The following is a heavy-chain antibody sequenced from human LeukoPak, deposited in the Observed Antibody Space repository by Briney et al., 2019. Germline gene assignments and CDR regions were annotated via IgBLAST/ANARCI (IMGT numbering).Heavy chain of an antibody. J-gene: IGHJ4*02. CDR2: IYYSGST. Sequence: PSATLSLTCTVSGGSISSYYWSWIRQPPGKGLEWIGYIYYSGSTNYNPSLKSRVTISVDTSKNQFSLKLSSVTAADTAVYYCARGSTIRGTYYFDYWGQGTLVTVSS. V-gene: IGHV4-59*01. D-gene: IGHD3/OR15-3a*01. CDR3: ARGSTIRGTYYFDY. CDR1: GGSISSYY.